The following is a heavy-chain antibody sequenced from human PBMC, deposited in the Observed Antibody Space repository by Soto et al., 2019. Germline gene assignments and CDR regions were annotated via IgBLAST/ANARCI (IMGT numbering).Heavy chain of an antibody. V-gene: IGHV1-18*01. D-gene: IGHD4-17*01. CDR3: ARTLDYGVNYVPDY. J-gene: IGHJ4*02. Sequence: QVQLVQSGAEVKKPGASVKVSCQASGYTFSTYGITWVRQAPGQGLEWMGWISVYNGYTNYGQKLQGRVTVTTDTSTSTAYMELRSLRSDDTALYYCARTLDYGVNYVPDYWGQGTLVTVSS. CDR2: ISVYNGYT. CDR1: GYTFSTYG.